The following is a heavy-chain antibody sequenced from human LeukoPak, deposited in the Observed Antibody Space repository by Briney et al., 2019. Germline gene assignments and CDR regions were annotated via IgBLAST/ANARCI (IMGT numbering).Heavy chain of an antibody. CDR3: ARATSGWYGNYYYYYMDV. V-gene: IGHV4-30-4*07. CDR2: IYYSGST. D-gene: IGHD6-19*01. CDR1: GGSISSGGYS. Sequence: SETLSLTCAVSGGSISSGGYSWGWIRQPPGKGLEWIGYIYYSGSTYYNPSLKSRVTISVDTSKNQFSLKLSSVTAADTAVYYCARATSGWYGNYYYYYMDVWGKGTTVTVSS. J-gene: IGHJ6*03.